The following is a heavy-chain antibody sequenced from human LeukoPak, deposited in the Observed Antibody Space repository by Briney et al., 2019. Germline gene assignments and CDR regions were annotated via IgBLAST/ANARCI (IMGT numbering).Heavy chain of an antibody. J-gene: IGHJ4*02. CDR1: GFTFDSYA. Sequence: GGSLRLSCAASGFTFDSYAMNWVRQAPGKGLVWVSRINSDGSSTSYADSVKGRFTISRDNAKNTLYLQMNSLRAEDTAVYYCARGESDTAMVDFDYWGQGTLVTVSS. V-gene: IGHV3-74*01. CDR2: INSDGSST. D-gene: IGHD5-18*01. CDR3: ARGESDTAMVDFDY.